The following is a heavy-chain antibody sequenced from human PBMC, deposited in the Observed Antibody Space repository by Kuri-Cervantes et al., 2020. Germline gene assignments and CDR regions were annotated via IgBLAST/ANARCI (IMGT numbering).Heavy chain of an antibody. V-gene: IGHV3-48*01. D-gene: IGHD5-18*01. J-gene: IGHJ6*03. CDR2: ISGSSSTI. Sequence: GGSLRLSCAASGFTFSSYSMNWVRQAPGKGLEWVSYISGSSSTIYYADSVKGRFTISRDNAKNSLYLQMNSLRAEDTAVYYCARGGYSYGYTSYYYYYYMDVWGKGTTVTVSS. CDR3: ARGGYSYGYTSYYYYYYMDV. CDR1: GFTFSSYS.